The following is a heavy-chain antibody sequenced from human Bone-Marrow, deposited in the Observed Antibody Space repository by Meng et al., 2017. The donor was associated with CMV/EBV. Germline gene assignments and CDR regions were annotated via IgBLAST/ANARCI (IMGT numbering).Heavy chain of an antibody. Sequence: SETLPLTCAVYGGSFSGYYWSWIRQPPGKGLEWIGEINHSGSTNYNPSLKSRVTISVDTSKNQFSLKLSSVTAADTAVYYCARTDFWSGHQRGFYYYYGMDVWGQGTTVTVSS. CDR2: INHSGST. J-gene: IGHJ6*02. CDR3: ARTDFWSGHQRGFYYYYGMDV. CDR1: GGSFSGYY. V-gene: IGHV4-34*01. D-gene: IGHD3-3*01.